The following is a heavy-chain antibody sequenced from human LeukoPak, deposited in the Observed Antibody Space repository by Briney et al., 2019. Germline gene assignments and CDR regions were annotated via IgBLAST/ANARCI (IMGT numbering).Heavy chain of an antibody. CDR2: IRYDGSNK. V-gene: IGHV3-30*02. CDR3: AALGYCSSTSCSNWFDP. J-gene: IGHJ5*02. Sequence: GRSLRLSCAASGFSFSSYGMHWVRQAPGKGLEWVAFIRYDGSNKYYADSVKGRFTISRDNSKNTLYLQMNSLRAEDTAVYYCAALGYCSSTSCSNWFDPWGQGTLVTVSS. CDR1: GFSFSSYG. D-gene: IGHD2-2*01.